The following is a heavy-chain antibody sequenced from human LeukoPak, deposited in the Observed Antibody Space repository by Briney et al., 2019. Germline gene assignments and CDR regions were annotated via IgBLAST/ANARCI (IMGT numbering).Heavy chain of an antibody. D-gene: IGHD3-22*01. CDR3: ATVYYYDSSGYSYYFDY. J-gene: IGHJ4*02. CDR1: GYTLTELS. Sequence: ASVKVSCKVSGYTLTELSMHWVRQAPGKGLEWMGGFDPEDGETIYAQKFQGRVTMTEDTSTDTAYMELSSLRSEDTAVYYCATVYYYDSSGYSYYFDYWGQGTLVTVSS. V-gene: IGHV1-24*01. CDR2: FDPEDGET.